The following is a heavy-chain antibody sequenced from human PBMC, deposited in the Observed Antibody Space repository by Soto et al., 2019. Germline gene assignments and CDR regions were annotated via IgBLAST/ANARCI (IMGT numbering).Heavy chain of an antibody. CDR3: AGGRGGWSPYRSKLYYYNYMDV. Sequence: SETLSLTCTVSGGSISSYSKTWIRQTPGKGLEWIGYISYSGSTNYNPSLKSRVTISVDTSKNQFSLKLSSVTAADTAVYYCAGGRGGWSPYRSKLYYYNYMDVWGKGTTVTVSS. D-gene: IGHD6-19*01. J-gene: IGHJ6*03. CDR2: ISYSGST. V-gene: IGHV4-59*01. CDR1: GGSISSYS.